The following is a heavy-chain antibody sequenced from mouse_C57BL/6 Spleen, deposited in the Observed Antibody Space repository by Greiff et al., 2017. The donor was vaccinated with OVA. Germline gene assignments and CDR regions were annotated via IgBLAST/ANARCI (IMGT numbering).Heavy chain of an antibody. Sequence: EVQLQQSGPELVKPGASVKISCKASGYTFTDYYMNWVKQSHGKSLEWIGDINPNNGGTSYNQKFKGKATLTVDKSSSTAYMELRSLTSEDSAVYYCARDHYSTTVGDYFDYWGQGTTLTVSS. CDR1: GYTFTDYY. D-gene: IGHD1-1*01. V-gene: IGHV1-26*01. CDR2: INPNNGGT. J-gene: IGHJ2*01. CDR3: ARDHYSTTVGDYFDY.